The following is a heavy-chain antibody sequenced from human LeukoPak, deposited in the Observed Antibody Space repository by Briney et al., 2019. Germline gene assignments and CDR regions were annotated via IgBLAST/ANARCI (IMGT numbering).Heavy chain of an antibody. CDR2: ISSSSSYI. Sequence: GGSLRLSCAASGFTFSSYSMNWVRQAPGKGLEWVSSISSSSSYINYADSVKGRFAISRDNAKNSLCLQMNILRTEDTAVYYCARVSGSGTSNYWGQGTLVTVSS. D-gene: IGHD3-10*01. CDR1: GFTFSSYS. V-gene: IGHV3-21*01. J-gene: IGHJ4*02. CDR3: ARVSGSGTSNY.